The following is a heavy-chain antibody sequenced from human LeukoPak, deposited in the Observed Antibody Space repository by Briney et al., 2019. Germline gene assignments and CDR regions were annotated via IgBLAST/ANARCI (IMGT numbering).Heavy chain of an antibody. CDR1: GGSFSGYY. V-gene: IGHV4-34*01. D-gene: IGHD1-26*01. J-gene: IGHJ4*02. CDR3: ARASYSGSYCDY. CDR2: INHSGST. Sequence: SETLSLTCAVYGGSFSGYYWSWIRQPPGKGLEWIGEINHSGSTNYNPSLKSRVTISVDTSKNQFSPKLSSVTAADTAVYYCARASYSGSYCDYWGQGTLVTVSS.